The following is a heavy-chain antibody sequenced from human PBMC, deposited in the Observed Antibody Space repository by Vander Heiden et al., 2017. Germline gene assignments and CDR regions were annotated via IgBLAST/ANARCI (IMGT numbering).Heavy chain of an antibody. CDR2: INSDGSST. J-gene: IGHJ6*02. D-gene: IGHD3-3*01. V-gene: IGHV3-74*01. CDR3: ARDLAYYDFWSGYYTGGSGTDV. Sequence: EVQLVESGGGLVQPGGSLRLSCAASGFTFSSYWMHWVRQAPGKGLVWVSRINSDGSSTSYADSVKGRFTISRDNAKNTLYLQMNSLRAEDTAVYYCARDLAYYDFWSGYYTGGSGTDVWGQGTTVTVSS. CDR1: GFTFSSYW.